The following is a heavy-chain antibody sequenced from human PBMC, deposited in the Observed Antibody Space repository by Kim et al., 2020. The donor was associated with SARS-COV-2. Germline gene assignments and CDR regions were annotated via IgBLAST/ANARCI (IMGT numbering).Heavy chain of an antibody. CDR3: ARELSYNSLDY. Sequence: GGSLILSCAASGFSFSNFGMHWVRQAPGKGLEWVAVIWHDGSNKYYTDSVKGRFTISRDNSKSTLYLQMNSLRAEDTAVYYCARELSYNSLDYWGQGTLVTVSS. V-gene: IGHV3-33*01. D-gene: IGHD1-1*01. J-gene: IGHJ4*02. CDR2: IWHDGSNK. CDR1: GFSFSNFG.